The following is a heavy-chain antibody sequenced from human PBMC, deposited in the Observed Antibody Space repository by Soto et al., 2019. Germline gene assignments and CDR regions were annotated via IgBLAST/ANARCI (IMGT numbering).Heavy chain of an antibody. J-gene: IGHJ4*02. V-gene: IGHV3-33*01. Sequence: QVQMVESGGGVVQPGGSLRLSCAVSESIFRGYGMHWVRQAPGKGLEWVAIIRFDGSNIHYADYVMGRFTISRDNSKNMLYLEMNNLGVEDTAVYYCARDWVGVTTFWGFLDYWGQGTLVTVSA. D-gene: IGHD3-10*02. CDR2: IRFDGSNI. CDR1: ESIFRGYG. CDR3: ARDWVGVTTFWGFLDY.